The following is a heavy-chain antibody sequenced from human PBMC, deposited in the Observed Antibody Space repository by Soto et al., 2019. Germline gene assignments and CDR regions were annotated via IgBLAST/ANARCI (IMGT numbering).Heavy chain of an antibody. CDR2: IIPIFGTA. V-gene: IGHV1-69*13. J-gene: IGHJ6*02. CDR3: AREGVAPYYYYGMDV. CDR1: GGTFSSYA. D-gene: IGHD5-12*01. Sequence: SVKVSCKASGGTFSSYAISWVRQAPGQGLEWMGGIIPIFGTANYAQKSQGRVTITADESTSTVHMEVRSLRSDDTAVYYCAREGVAPYYYYGMDVWGQGTPVTVSS.